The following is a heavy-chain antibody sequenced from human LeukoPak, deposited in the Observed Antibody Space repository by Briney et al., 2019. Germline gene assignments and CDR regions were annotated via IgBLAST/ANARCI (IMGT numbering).Heavy chain of an antibody. Sequence: HPGGSLRLSCAASRFTLSTYWMSWVRQAPGKGLDWVAHIKQDGSQEYYVDSVKGRFTISRDSAKNSLYLQMNSLRAEDTAVYYCARGVPYDSWSGPHYSDYWGQGTLVTVSS. CDR2: IKQDGSQE. V-gene: IGHV3-7*01. D-gene: IGHD3-3*01. CDR3: ARGVPYDSWSGPHYSDY. CDR1: RFTLSTYW. J-gene: IGHJ4*02.